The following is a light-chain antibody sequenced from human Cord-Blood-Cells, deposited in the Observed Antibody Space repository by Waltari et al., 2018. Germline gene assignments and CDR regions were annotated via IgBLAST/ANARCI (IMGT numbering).Light chain of an antibody. CDR3: SSYTSSSTYV. J-gene: IGLJ1*01. CDR2: DVS. V-gene: IGLV2-14*01. CDR1: SSDVGGYNY. Sequence: QSALTQPASMSGSPGQSITISCTGTSSDVGGYNYVSWYQQHPGKAPKLMIYDVSNRPSGVFNRFSGSKSGNTASLTISGLQAEDEADYYCSSYTSSSTYVFGTGTKVTVL.